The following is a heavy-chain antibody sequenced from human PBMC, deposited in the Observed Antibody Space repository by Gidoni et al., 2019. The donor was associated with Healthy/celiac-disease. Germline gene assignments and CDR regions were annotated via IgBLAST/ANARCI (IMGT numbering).Heavy chain of an antibody. V-gene: IGHV4-39*01. D-gene: IGHD6-13*01. CDR1: GGDISSSSYY. CDR2: IYYSGST. Sequence: QLQLQESGPGLVKPSETRDLTGTDSGGDISSSSYYWGWIRQPPGKGLEWTGSIYYSGSTYYNPSLKRRVTISVDPSKNQFSLKLSSVTAAVTAVYYCARTQFSSSSPYFDYWGQGTLVTVSS. CDR3: ARTQFSSSSPYFDY. J-gene: IGHJ4*02.